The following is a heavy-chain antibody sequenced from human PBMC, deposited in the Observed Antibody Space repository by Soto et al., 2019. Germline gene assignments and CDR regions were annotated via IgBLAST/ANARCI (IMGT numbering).Heavy chain of an antibody. CDR2: IYYSGST. CDR3: ARDCDYYDSSGYEP. Sequence: PSETLSLTCTVSGGSISSSSYYWGWIRQPPGKGLEWIGSIYYSGSTYYNPSLKSRVTISVDTSKNQFSLKLSSVTAADTAVYYCARDCDYYDSSGYEPWGQGTLVTVSS. CDR1: GGSISSSSYY. J-gene: IGHJ5*02. D-gene: IGHD3-22*01. V-gene: IGHV4-39*07.